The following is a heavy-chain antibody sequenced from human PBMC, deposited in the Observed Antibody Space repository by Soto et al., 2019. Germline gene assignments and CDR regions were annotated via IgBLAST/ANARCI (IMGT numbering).Heavy chain of an antibody. V-gene: IGHV3-30*18. J-gene: IGHJ6*02. D-gene: IGHD1-20*01. CDR2: ISYDGSNK. Sequence: QVQLVESGGGVVQPERSLRLSCAASGFTFSSYGMHWVRQAPGKGLEWVAVISYDGSNKYYADSVKGRFTISRDNSKNTLYLQMNSLRTEDTAVYYCAKDFLTGTSYYYYYGMDVWGQGTTVTVSS. CDR1: GFTFSSYG. CDR3: AKDFLTGTSYYYYYGMDV.